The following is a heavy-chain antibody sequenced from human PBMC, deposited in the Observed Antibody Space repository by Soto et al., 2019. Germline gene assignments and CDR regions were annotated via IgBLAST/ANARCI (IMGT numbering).Heavy chain of an antibody. CDR2: VSYSGST. J-gene: IGHJ4*02. CDR3: ARHWNRTPGVDTGYDY. CDR1: GGSISSSSYY. Sequence: QLQLQESGPGLVKPSETLSLICTVSGGSISSSSYYWGWIRQPPGKGLEWIGSVSYSGSTYYNPSLKSRVTISVDTSKNQFSLKVNSMTAADTAVYYCARHWNRTPGVDTGYDYWGQGTLVTVSS. V-gene: IGHV4-39*01. D-gene: IGHD5-12*01.